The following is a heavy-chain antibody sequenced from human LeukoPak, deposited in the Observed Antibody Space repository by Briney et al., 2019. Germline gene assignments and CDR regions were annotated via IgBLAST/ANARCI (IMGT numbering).Heavy chain of an antibody. CDR1: GYTFTGYY. V-gene: IGHV1-2*02. Sequence: ASVKVSCKASGYTFTGYYMHWVRQAPGQGLEWMGWINPNSGGTNYAQKFQGRVIMTRDTSISTAYMELSRLRSDDTAVYYCAREDYGSGSYQSWGQGTLVTVSS. CDR3: AREDYGSGSYQS. D-gene: IGHD3-10*01. J-gene: IGHJ4*02. CDR2: INPNSGGT.